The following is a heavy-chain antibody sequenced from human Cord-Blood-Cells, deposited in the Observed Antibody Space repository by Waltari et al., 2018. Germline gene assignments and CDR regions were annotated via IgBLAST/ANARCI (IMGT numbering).Heavy chain of an antibody. CDR1: GGSFSSCSYH. V-gene: IGHV4-39*01. Sequence: QLQLQESGPGHVRPSGPLSRTCTVPGGSFSSCSYHWGWIRQPPGKGLEWIGSIYYSRSTYYNPSLKSRVTISVDTSKNQFSLKLSSVTAADTAVYYCARRGIAAAGDAFDIWGQGTMVTVSS. CDR2: IYYSRST. CDR3: ARRGIAAAGDAFDI. J-gene: IGHJ3*02. D-gene: IGHD6-13*01.